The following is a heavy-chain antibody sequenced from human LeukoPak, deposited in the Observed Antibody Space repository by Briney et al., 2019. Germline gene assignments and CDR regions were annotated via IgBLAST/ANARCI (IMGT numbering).Heavy chain of an antibody. CDR3: ARSLQYDSMVRGVIPAYWYFDL. V-gene: IGHV6-1*01. J-gene: IGHJ2*01. CDR2: TYYRSKWYN. Sequence: SQTLSLTCAISGDSVSSNSAAWNWIRQSPSRGLEWLGRTYYRSKWYNDYAVSVKSRITINPDTSKNQFSLQLNSVTPEDTAVYYCARSLQYDSMVRGVIPAYWYFDLWGRGTLVTVSS. D-gene: IGHD3-10*01. CDR1: GDSVSSNSAA.